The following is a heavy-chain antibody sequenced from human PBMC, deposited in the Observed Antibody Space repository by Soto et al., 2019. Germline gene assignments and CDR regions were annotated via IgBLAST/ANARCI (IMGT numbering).Heavy chain of an antibody. D-gene: IGHD4-4*01. CDR1: GFTFSSYA. Sequence: PGGSLRLSCAASGFTFSSYAMSWVRQAPGKGLEWVAGISHGATRKSYSDSVKGRFIISRDNSKKMLYLQLNSLRREDTAVYYCAKDWVGGSNRYQLDYWGRGTLVTVSS. J-gene: IGHJ4*02. V-gene: IGHV3-30*18. CDR2: ISHGATRK. CDR3: AKDWVGGSNRYQLDY.